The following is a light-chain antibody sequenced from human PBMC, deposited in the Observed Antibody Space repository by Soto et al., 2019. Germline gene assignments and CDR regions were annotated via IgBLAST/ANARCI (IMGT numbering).Light chain of an antibody. CDR2: EVT. V-gene: IGLV2-8*01. Sequence: QSALTQPPSASGSPGQSVTISCTGTSGDVGSYNYVSWYQQHPGKAPKLIIYEVTKRPSGVPDRFSVSKSGNTASLTVSGLQPEDEADYYCSSFGARNNIFGTGTQLTVL. J-gene: IGLJ1*01. CDR3: SSFGARNNI. CDR1: SGDVGSYNY.